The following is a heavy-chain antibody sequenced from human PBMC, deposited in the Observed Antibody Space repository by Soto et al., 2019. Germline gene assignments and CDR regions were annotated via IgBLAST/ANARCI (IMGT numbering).Heavy chain of an antibody. J-gene: IGHJ5*02. CDR3: ARHTLVVVAATLSSWFDP. Sequence: SETLSLTCTVSGGSISSSSYYWGWIRQPPGKGLEWIGCIYYSGSTYYNPSLKSRVTISVDMSKNQFSLKLSFVTVADTAVYYCARHTLVVVAATLSSWFDPWGQGTLVTVSS. CDR2: IYYSGST. CDR1: GGSISSSSYY. V-gene: IGHV4-39*01. D-gene: IGHD2-15*01.